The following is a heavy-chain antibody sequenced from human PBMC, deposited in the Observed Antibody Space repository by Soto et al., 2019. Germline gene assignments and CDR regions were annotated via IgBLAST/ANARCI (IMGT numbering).Heavy chain of an antibody. V-gene: IGHV3-23*01. D-gene: IGHD6-13*01. CDR3: AKVTYSNVYKFDY. CDR1: GYTFSTYA. J-gene: IGHJ4*02. CDR2: ISVTGGST. Sequence: EVHLLESGGGLVQPGGSLRLSCAASGYTFSTYAMSWVRQAPGMGLEWVSAISVTGGSTYYADSVRGRFTISRDNSKTTLSLQMTSLRAEHTAVYYCAKVTYSNVYKFDYWGQGTLVTVSS.